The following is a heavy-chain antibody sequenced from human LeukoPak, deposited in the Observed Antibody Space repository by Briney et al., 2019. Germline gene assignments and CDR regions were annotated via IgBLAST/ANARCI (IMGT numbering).Heavy chain of an antibody. CDR3: ARGQGSGWSRDYYYGMDV. CDR2: IYYSGST. Sequence: PSETLSLTCTVSGGSISSSSYYWGWIRQPPGKGLEWIGSIYYSGSTYYNPSLKSRVTISVDTSRNQFSLKLSSVTAADTAVYYCARGQGSGWSRDYYYGMDVWGQGTTVTVSS. D-gene: IGHD6-19*01. V-gene: IGHV4-39*07. CDR1: GGSISSSSYY. J-gene: IGHJ6*02.